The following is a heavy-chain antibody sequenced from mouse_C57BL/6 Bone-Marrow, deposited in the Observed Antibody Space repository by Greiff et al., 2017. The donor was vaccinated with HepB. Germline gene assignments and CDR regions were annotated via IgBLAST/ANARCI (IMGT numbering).Heavy chain of an antibody. Sequence: VQGVESGEGLVKPGGSLKLSCAASGFTFSSYAMSWVRQTPEKRLEWVAYISSGGDYIYYAETVKGRFTISRDNARNTLYLQMSSLKAEDTAMYYCTREGDYSNYVWYFDVWGTGTTVTVSS. CDR2: ISSGGDYI. V-gene: IGHV5-9-1*02. CDR1: GFTFSSYA. CDR3: TREGDYSNYVWYFDV. J-gene: IGHJ1*03. D-gene: IGHD2-5*01.